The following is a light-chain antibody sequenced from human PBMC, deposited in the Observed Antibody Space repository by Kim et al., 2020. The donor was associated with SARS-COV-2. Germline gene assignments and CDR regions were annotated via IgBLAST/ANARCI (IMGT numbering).Light chain of an antibody. CDR3: LQDYSYPLT. CDR1: QGIRND. V-gene: IGKV1-6*01. J-gene: IGKJ2*01. Sequence: AIQMTQSPSSLSASVGDRVTITCRASQGIRNDLGWYQQKPGEAPNLLIYSASNLQSGVPLRFSGGGSGTDFTPTINNLQPEDFATYYCLQDYSYPLTFGQGTKLEI. CDR2: SAS.